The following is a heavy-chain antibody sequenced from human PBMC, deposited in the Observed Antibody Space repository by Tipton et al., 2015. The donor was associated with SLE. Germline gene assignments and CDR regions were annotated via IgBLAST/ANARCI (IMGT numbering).Heavy chain of an antibody. CDR1: GDTFNTYA. CDR2: IIPIIGIT. J-gene: IGHJ4*02. D-gene: IGHD2-2*01. V-gene: IGHV1-69*05. CDR3: ARGRDQLPRNDY. Sequence: QLVQSGPEVKEPGSSVKVSCKASGDTFNTYAFTWVRQAPGQGLEWMGVIIPIIGITKYAQDFQDRVTISTDESTNTAYMELTSLTCDDTAVYLCARGRDQLPRNDYWGQGTLVTVSS.